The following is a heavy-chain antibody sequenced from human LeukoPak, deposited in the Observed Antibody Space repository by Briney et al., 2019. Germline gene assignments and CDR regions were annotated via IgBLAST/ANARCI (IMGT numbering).Heavy chain of an antibody. Sequence: PSETLSLTCTVSGGSIKSYYWRWLRQPPGKGLEWIAYIYNSGVTNYNPSLKSRVSISVDTSKKQVTLKLTSVTAADTAVYFCARQQGESLNTSGGFIVSNWFDPWGQGTLVTVSS. CDR1: GGSIKSYY. V-gene: IGHV4-59*08. CDR2: IYNSGVT. J-gene: IGHJ5*02. CDR3: ARQQGESLNTSGGFIVSNWFDP. D-gene: IGHD3-16*01.